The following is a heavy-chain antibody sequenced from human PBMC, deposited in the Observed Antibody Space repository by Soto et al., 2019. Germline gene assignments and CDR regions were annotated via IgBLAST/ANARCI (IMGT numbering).Heavy chain of an antibody. CDR2: IYYSGST. D-gene: IGHD1-26*01. CDR1: GGSISSYY. Sequence: QVRLQESGPGLLRPSETLSLTCNVSGGSISSYYWNWIRQAPGKGLEWIGNIYYSGSTNYNPSLKSRATISVGTSKKQFSLRLSSVTAADTAVYYCAFFGWSESYFAFDIWGLGTMVTVSS. J-gene: IGHJ3*02. CDR3: AFFGWSESYFAFDI. V-gene: IGHV4-59*01.